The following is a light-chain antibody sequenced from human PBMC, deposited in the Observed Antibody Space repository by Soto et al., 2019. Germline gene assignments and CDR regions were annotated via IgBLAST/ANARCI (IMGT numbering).Light chain of an antibody. CDR3: QQYGSSGT. Sequence: EIVLTQSPGTLSLSPGERATLSCRASQSVSSSYLAWYLQKPGQAPRLLSCGASNRAAGIPDRFSGSGSGTDFTLTISRLEAEDFAVYYCQQYGSSGTFGQGTKVDIK. CDR1: QSVSSSY. CDR2: GAS. V-gene: IGKV3-20*01. J-gene: IGKJ1*01.